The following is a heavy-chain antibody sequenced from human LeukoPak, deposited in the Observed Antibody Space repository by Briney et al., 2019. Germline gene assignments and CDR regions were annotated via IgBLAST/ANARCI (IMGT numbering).Heavy chain of an antibody. CDR1: GFTFSSHW. CDR3: ARDNDILTGYYGAFDY. Sequence: SGGSLRLSCVASGFTFSSHWMSWVRQAPGKGLEWVSAISGSGGSTYYADSVKGRFTISRDNAKNSLYLQMNSLRAEDTAVYYCARDNDILTGYYGAFDYWGQGTLVTVSS. V-gene: IGHV3-21*01. CDR2: ISGSGGST. J-gene: IGHJ4*02. D-gene: IGHD3-9*01.